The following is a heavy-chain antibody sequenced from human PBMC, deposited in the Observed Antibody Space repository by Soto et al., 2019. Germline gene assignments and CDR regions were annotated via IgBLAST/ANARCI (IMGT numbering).Heavy chain of an antibody. J-gene: IGHJ6*02. Sequence: SETLSLTCAVFSGSLSDHYWTWVRQSPGKGLEWIGEIHPSGSTDSSASLKSRVTLSLDTSTSQFSLQVTSVTAADTGVYYCARDVSGPGATYVMDVWGQGTTVTVSS. CDR1: SGSLSDHY. CDR2: IHPSGST. CDR3: ARDVSGPGATYVMDV. V-gene: IGHV4-34*01. D-gene: IGHD2-2*01.